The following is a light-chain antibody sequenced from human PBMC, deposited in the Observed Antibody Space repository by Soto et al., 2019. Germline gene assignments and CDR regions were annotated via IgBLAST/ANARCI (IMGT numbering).Light chain of an antibody. Sequence: AIQMTQSPSSLSSSLGGRGTITFLASQGIRNDLGWYQQRPGKAPKLLIYAASSLQSGVPSRFSGSGSGTDFTLTISSLQPEDFATYYCLQDYNYPQTFGQGTKVDIK. CDR1: QGIRND. J-gene: IGKJ1*01. CDR2: AAS. V-gene: IGKV1-6*01. CDR3: LQDYNYPQT.